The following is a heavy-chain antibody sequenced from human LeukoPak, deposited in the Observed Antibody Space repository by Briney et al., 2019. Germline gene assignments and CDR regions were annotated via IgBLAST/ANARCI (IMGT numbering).Heavy chain of an antibody. CDR3: ARRLCGSYLCWFDP. Sequence: SSETLSLTCTVSGGSISSSSYYWGWIRQPPGKGLEWIGSIYYSGSTYYNPSLKSRVTISVDTSKNQFSLKLSSVTAADTAVYYCARRLCGSYLCWFDPWGQGTLVTVSS. D-gene: IGHD1-26*01. V-gene: IGHV4-39*01. CDR1: GGSISSSSYY. CDR2: IYYSGST. J-gene: IGHJ5*02.